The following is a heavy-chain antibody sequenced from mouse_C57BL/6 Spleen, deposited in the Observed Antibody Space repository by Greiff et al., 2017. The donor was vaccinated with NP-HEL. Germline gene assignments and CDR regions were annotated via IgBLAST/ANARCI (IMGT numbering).Heavy chain of an antibody. CDR3: TIEGGNYAGFAY. D-gene: IGHD2-1*01. CDR1: GYTFTDYE. Sequence: QVQLQQSGAELVRPGASVTLSCKASGYTFTDYEMHWVKQTPVHGLEWIGAIDPETGGTAYNQKFKGKAILTADKSSSTAYMELRILTSEDSAVYYCTIEGGNYAGFAYWGQGTLVTVSA. J-gene: IGHJ3*01. CDR2: IDPETGGT. V-gene: IGHV1-15*01.